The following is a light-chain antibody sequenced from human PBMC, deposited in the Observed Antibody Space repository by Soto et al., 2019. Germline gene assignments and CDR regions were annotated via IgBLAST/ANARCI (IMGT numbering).Light chain of an antibody. V-gene: IGLV1-40*01. J-gene: IGLJ1*01. CDR1: SSNFGATYD. Sequence: QSVLTQPPSVSGAPGQRVTISCTGSSSNFGATYDVHWYQQVPGTAPKLLIYGNINRPSGVPDRFSGSKSGTSASLAITGLQAEDAADYYCQSYDGSLSGPDVFGTGTKVTVL. CDR3: QSYDGSLSGPDV. CDR2: GNI.